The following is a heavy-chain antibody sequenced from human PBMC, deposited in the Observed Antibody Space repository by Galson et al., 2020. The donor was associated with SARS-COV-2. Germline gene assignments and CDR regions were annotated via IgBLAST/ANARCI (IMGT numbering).Heavy chain of an antibody. J-gene: IGHJ6*02. V-gene: IGHV3-30*18. CDR2: ISHDGSDE. CDR3: AKGYCSSSVGCYYFYGMAV. D-gene: IGHD2-2*01. CDR1: GFTFRTYG. Sequence: GGSLRLSCAASGFTFRTYGMHWVRQAPGKGLEWVAVISHDGSDEYYADSVKGRFTISRDNSKSTLFLQMNSLRPEDTAVYYCAKGYCSSSVGCYYFYGMAVWGQGTSVTISS.